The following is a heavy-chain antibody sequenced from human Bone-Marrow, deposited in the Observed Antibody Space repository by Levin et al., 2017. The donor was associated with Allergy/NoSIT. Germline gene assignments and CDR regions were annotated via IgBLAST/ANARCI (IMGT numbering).Heavy chain of an antibody. CDR1: GYTFTTYG. J-gene: IGHJ6*02. Sequence: GESLKISCKASGYTFTTYGLTWVRQAPGQGLEWMGWVSAYSGNTNYALNLQDRVTMTTDTATNTAYMELTSLRSDDTDIYYCARGHFPYYYYGMDVWGQGTTVVVSS. CDR2: VSAYSGNT. CDR3: ARGHFPYYYYGMDV. V-gene: IGHV1-18*01.